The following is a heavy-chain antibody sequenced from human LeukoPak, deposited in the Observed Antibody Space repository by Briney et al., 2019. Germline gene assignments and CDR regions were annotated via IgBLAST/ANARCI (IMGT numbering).Heavy chain of an antibody. CDR3: ARGRSYTCRGVTCYCEGDY. CDR2: IDPKSGDT. Sequence: ASVKVSCKASGYTFSDHYIHWVRQAPGQGLELMGWIDPKSGDTNLARRFQGRVTMTRDTAISTACMELSRLRSDDTAVYYCARGRSYTCRGVTCYCEGDYWGQGTLVTASS. D-gene: IGHD3-10*01. J-gene: IGHJ4*02. V-gene: IGHV1-2*02. CDR1: GYTFSDHY.